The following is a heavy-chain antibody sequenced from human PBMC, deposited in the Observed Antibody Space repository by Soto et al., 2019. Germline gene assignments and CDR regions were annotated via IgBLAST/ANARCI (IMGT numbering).Heavy chain of an antibody. CDR3: ARDRPTLTTIHAFDI. V-gene: IGHV3-48*04. CDR1: GFTFSSYS. D-gene: IGHD4-17*01. J-gene: IGHJ3*02. Sequence: GGSLRLSCAASGFTFSSYSMNWVRQAPGKGLEWVSYISSSSSSTKFYADSVKGRFTISRDNAKNSLYLQMNSLRAEDTALYYCARDRPTLTTIHAFDIWGQGTMVTVSS. CDR2: ISSSSSSTK.